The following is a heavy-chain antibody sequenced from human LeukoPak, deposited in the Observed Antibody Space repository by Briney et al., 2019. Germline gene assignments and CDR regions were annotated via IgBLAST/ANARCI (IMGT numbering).Heavy chain of an antibody. J-gene: IGHJ6*03. CDR1: GGSISSYY. V-gene: IGHV4-59*08. Sequence: SETLSLTCTVSGGSISSYYWSWFRQPPGKGLEWIGYIYYSGSTNYNPSLKSRVIISVDTSKNQFSLKLSSVTAADAAVYYCARLQVIYYYMDVWGKGTTVTVSS. CDR3: ARLQVIYYYMDV. CDR2: IYYSGST.